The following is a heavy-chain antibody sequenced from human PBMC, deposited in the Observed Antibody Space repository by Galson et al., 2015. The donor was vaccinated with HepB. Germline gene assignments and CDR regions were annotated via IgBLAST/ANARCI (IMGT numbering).Heavy chain of an antibody. D-gene: IGHD3-22*01. CDR1: GYTFTGYY. Sequence: SVKVSCKASGYTFTGYYMHWVRQAPGQGLEWMGWINPNSGGTNYAQKFQGRVTMTRDTSISTAYMELSRLRSDDTAVYYCARDPSLIVVVRSYDYWDQGTLVTVSS. CDR2: INPNSGGT. CDR3: ARDPSLIVVVRSYDY. V-gene: IGHV1-2*02. J-gene: IGHJ4*02.